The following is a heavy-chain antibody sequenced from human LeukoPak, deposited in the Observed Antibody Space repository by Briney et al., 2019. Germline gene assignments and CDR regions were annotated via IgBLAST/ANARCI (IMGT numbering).Heavy chain of an antibody. CDR1: GFTFSSSG. V-gene: IGHV3-30*18. CDR2: ISYDASTK. Sequence: GRSLRLSCAASGFTFSSSGMHWVRQAPGKGLEWVAVISYDASTKYYADSVKGRFTISRDDSKNTLYLQMNSLRAEDTAVYYCAKGMEIAAAGAYYYYYYMDVWGKGTTVTVSS. J-gene: IGHJ6*03. CDR3: AKGMEIAAAGAYYYYYYMDV. D-gene: IGHD6-13*01.